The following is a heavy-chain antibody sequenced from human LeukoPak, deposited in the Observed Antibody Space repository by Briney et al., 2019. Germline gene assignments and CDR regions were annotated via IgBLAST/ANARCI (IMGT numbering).Heavy chain of an antibody. CDR1: GFTFSSYG. CDR2: ISYDGSNK. J-gene: IGHJ4*02. V-gene: IGHV3-30*18. CDR3: AKDVYGDYGGAYYFDY. Sequence: GGSLRLSCAASGFTFSSYGMHWVRQAPGKGLEWVAVISYDGSNKYYADSVKGRFTISRDNSKNTLYLQMNSLRAEDTAVYYCAKDVYGDYGGAYYFDYWGQGTLVTVSS. D-gene: IGHD4-17*01.